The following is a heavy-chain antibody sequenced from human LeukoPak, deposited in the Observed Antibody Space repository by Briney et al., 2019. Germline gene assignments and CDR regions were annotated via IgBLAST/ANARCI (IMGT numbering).Heavy chain of an antibody. CDR3: ARARYCSGGSCYVDY. D-gene: IGHD2-15*01. CDR1: GGSISSGGYY. V-gene: IGHV4-31*03. CDR2: IYYSGST. Sequence: SETLSLTCTVSGGSISSGGYYWSWIRQHPGKGLEWIGYIYYSGSTYYNPSLKSRVTISVDTSKNQFSLKLGSVTAADTAVYYCARARYCSGGSCYVDYWGQGTLVTVSS. J-gene: IGHJ4*02.